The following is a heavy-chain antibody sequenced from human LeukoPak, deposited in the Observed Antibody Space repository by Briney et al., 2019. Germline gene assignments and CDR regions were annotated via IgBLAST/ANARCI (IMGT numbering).Heavy chain of an antibody. CDR3: ARSGDGDYKALDY. D-gene: IGHD4-17*01. CDR1: GFTFSTYG. CDR2: IWYDGSSK. V-gene: IGHV3-33*01. J-gene: IGHJ4*02. Sequence: QPGRSLRLSCVASGFTFSTYGMHWVRQAPGKGLEWVAIIWYDGSSKYYADSVKGRFTISRDNSKNTLYLQLNSLRVENTAMYYCARSGDGDYKALDYWGQGTPVTVSS.